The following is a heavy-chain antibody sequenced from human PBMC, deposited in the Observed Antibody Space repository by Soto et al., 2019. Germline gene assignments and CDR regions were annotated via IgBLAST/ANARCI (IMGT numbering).Heavy chain of an antibody. V-gene: IGHV4-34*01. CDR3: ARTGSNDFWSGYSNALYYFDY. CDR2: INHSGST. J-gene: IGHJ4*02. Sequence: QVQLQQWGAGLLKPSETLSLTCAVYGGSFSGYYWSWIRQPPGKGLEWIGEINHSGSTKYNPSLKSRVTISVDTSKTQFSLKLSSVTAADTAVYYCARTGSNDFWSGYSNALYYFDYWGQGTLVTVSS. D-gene: IGHD3-3*01. CDR1: GGSFSGYY.